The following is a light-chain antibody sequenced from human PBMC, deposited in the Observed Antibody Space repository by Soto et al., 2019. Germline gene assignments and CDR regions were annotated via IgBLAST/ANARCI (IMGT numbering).Light chain of an antibody. Sequence: EIRMTQSPATLSVSPGERATLSCRTSQSVSSSLAWYQQKPGQAPSLLIYGASTKATGIPARFSGSGSGTEFTLTISSLQSEDCAVYYCQQYKNWPWTFGQRTKVDI. CDR2: GAS. CDR1: QSVSSS. CDR3: QQYKNWPWT. J-gene: IGKJ1*01. V-gene: IGKV3-15*01.